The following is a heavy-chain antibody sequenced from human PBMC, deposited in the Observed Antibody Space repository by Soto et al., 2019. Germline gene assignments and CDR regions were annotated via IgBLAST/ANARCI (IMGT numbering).Heavy chain of an antibody. CDR1: GFTFSNFG. CDR2: IWYDGSKT. J-gene: IGHJ4*01. CDR3: ARRDTGGFCGL. D-gene: IGHD5-18*01. V-gene: IGHV3-33*01. Sequence: PGGSLRLSCAASGFTFSNFGMHWVRQAPGKGLEWMAIIWYDGSKTFYADTVRGRFTVSRDSSKNTLYLQMNSLRPEDTALYYCARRDTGGFCGLWGHGTLVTVSS.